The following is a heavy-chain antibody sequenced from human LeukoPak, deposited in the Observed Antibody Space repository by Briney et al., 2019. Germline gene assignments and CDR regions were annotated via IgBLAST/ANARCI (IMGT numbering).Heavy chain of an antibody. D-gene: IGHD3-3*01. J-gene: IGHJ6*03. CDR3: ARALYDFWSGYFPQYYYYYYMDV. CDR1: GGTFSSYA. Sequence: SVKVSCKASGGTFSSYAISWVRQAPGQGLEWMGGIIPIFGTANYAQKFQGRVTITADESTSTAYMELSSLRSEDTAVYYCARALYDFWSGYFPQYYYYYYMDVWGKGTTVTVSS. V-gene: IGHV1-69*01. CDR2: IIPIFGTA.